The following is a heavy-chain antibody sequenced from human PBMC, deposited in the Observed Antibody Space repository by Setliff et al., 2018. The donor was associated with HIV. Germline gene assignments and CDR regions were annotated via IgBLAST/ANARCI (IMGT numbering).Heavy chain of an antibody. Sequence: PGGSLRLSCAGSGFTFTDAWLSWVRQAPGKGLEWVARIKSKTNGGDGTADYATPVRGRFTISRDESRDTVYLQMNSLKTEDTAVYYCTTLAGGGYSGYDLGAFDIWGQGTMVTVSS. V-gene: IGHV3-15*01. CDR1: GFTFTDAW. CDR2: IKSKTNGGDGTA. CDR3: TTLAGGGYSGYDLGAFDI. J-gene: IGHJ3*02. D-gene: IGHD5-12*01.